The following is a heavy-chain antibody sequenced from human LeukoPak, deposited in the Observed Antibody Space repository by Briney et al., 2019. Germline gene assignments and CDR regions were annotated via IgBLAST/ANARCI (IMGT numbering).Heavy chain of an antibody. D-gene: IGHD2-8*02. CDR1: GFTFSSYW. Sequence: GGSLRLSCAASGFTFSSYWMSWDRQAPGKGLEWVANIKQDGSKIYYVDSVKGRFTMSRDNAKNSLYLQMNSLRAEDTAVYYCARGDTSSSYRWVDCWGQGTLVTVSS. CDR3: ARGDTSSSYRWVDC. CDR2: IKQDGSKI. J-gene: IGHJ4*02. V-gene: IGHV3-7*01.